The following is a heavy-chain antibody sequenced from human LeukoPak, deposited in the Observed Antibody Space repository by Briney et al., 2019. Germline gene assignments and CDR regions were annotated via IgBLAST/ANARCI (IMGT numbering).Heavy chain of an antibody. J-gene: IGHJ4*02. CDR2: IYYSGST. CDR1: GGSISSYY. CDR3: ARLVGATSVDY. D-gene: IGHD1-26*01. V-gene: IGHV4-59*08. Sequence: SETLSLTCTVSGGSISSYYWSWIRQPPGKGLEWIGYIYYSGSTSYNPSLKSRVTISVDTSKNQFSLKLSSVTAADTAVYYCARLVGATSVDYWGQGTLVTVSS.